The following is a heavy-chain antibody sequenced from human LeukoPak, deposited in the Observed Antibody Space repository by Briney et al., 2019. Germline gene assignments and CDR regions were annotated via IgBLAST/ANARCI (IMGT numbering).Heavy chain of an antibody. J-gene: IGHJ4*02. CDR3: ARAGLRVTMVRRSYFDY. CDR2: INHSGST. Sequence: SETLSLTCAVYGASFSGYYWSWIRQPPGKGLEWIGEINHSGSTNYNPSLKSRVTISVDTSKNQFSLKLSSVTAADTAVYYCARAGLRVTMVRRSYFDYWGQGTLVTVSS. V-gene: IGHV4-34*01. CDR1: GASFSGYY. D-gene: IGHD3-10*01.